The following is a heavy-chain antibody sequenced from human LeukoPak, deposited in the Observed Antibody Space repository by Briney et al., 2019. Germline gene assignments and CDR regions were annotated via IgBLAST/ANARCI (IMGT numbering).Heavy chain of an antibody. CDR1: GYTFTGYY. D-gene: IGHD4-17*01. Sequence: ASVKVSCKASGYTFTGYYMHWVRQAPGQGLEWMGWINPNSGGTNYAQKFQGRVTMTRDTSISTAYMELSRPRSDDTAVYYCARELATVTTLVFDYWGQGTLVTVSS. CDR3: ARELATVTTLVFDY. CDR2: INPNSGGT. J-gene: IGHJ4*02. V-gene: IGHV1-2*02.